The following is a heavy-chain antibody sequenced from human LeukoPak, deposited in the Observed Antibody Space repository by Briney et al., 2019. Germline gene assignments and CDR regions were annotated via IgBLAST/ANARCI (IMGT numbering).Heavy chain of an antibody. V-gene: IGHV4-39*07. CDR1: GGSISSSSYY. CDR3: ARVVFEWFGELLYSYLDY. J-gene: IGHJ4*02. CDR2: IYYSGST. D-gene: IGHD3-10*01. Sequence: PSETLSLTCTVSGGSISSSSYYWGWIRQPPGKGLGWIGSIYYSGSTYYNPSLKSRVTISVDTSKNQFSLKLSSVTAADTAVYYCARVVFEWFGELLYSYLDYWGQGTLVTVSS.